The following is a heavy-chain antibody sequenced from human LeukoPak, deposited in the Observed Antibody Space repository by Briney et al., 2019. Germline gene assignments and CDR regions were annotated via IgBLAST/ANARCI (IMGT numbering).Heavy chain of an antibody. CDR1: GFTFSSYS. J-gene: IGHJ4*02. CDR2: ISSSSSYI. CDR3: ARHQLLYNFDY. D-gene: IGHD2-2*02. V-gene: IGHV3-21*01. Sequence: GGSLRLSCAASGFTFSSYSMSWVRQAPGKGLEWVSSISSSSSYIYYADSVKGRFTISRDNAKNSLYLQMNSLRAEDTAVYYCARHQLLYNFDYWGQGTLVTVSS.